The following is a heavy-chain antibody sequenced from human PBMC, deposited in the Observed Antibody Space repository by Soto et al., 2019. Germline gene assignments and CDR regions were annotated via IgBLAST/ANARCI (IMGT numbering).Heavy chain of an antibody. V-gene: IGHV3-11*01. CDR3: AREWNGSGTYYTPVGLYYYYYGMDV. Sequence: PGGSLRLSCTASGFTFSDYYISWIRQAPGKGLEWLSFISGTGKTIDYVDSVKGRFTISRDNARNSVFLQISRLRAEDSAVYFCAREWNGSGTYYTPVGLYYYYYGMDVWGQGTTVTVSS. D-gene: IGHD3-10*01. CDR1: GFTFSDYY. CDR2: ISGTGKTI. J-gene: IGHJ6*02.